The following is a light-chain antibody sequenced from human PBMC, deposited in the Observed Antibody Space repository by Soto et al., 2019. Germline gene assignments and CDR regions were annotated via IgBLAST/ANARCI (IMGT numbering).Light chain of an antibody. CDR3: QQYETYPGT. CDR2: DAS. CDR1: KNINTW. Sequence: IKITQSPSTLSASIGDRVTITCRASKNINTWVAWYEQTPGEAPKLLIYDASALQRGVLSRFRGSGAGTKFTLPIASLQPDDFATYYCQQYETYPGTFGPGTKVDNK. J-gene: IGKJ1*01. V-gene: IGKV1-5*01.